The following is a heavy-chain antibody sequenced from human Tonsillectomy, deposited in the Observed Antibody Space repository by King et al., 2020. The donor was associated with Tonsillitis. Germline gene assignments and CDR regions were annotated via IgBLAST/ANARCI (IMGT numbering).Heavy chain of an antibody. J-gene: IGHJ4*02. D-gene: IGHD2-2*01. CDR2: ISGSGGST. Sequence: VQLVESGGGLVQPGGSLRLSCAASGFTFSSYAMSWVRQAPGKGLEWVSAISGSGGSTYYADSVKGRFTISRDNSKKPLYLQMNSLRAEDTAVYYCAKGGCSSTSCYYDCDYWGQRTLVTVSS. CDR1: GFTFSSYA. V-gene: IGHV3-23*04. CDR3: AKGGCSSTSCYYDCDY.